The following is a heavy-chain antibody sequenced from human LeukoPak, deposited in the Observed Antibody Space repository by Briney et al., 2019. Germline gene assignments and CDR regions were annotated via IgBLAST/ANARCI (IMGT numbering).Heavy chain of an antibody. D-gene: IGHD2-15*01. CDR1: GFTFSSYC. J-gene: IGHJ4*02. CDR3: ERRRCSGGSCYSDFDY. Sequence: GGNLSLTCAASGFTFSSYCWSWVRQAPGKGLEWMANIKQDGRGNYYVYQVRGSFTISRDNAKNSLYLQMNSLRAEDTGVYYCERRRCSGGSCYSDFDYWGQGTLVTVSS. CDR2: IKQDGRGN. V-gene: IGHV3-7*03.